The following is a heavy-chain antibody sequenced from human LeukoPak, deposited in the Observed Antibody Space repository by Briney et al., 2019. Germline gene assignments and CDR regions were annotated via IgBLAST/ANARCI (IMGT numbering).Heavy chain of an antibody. CDR1: GGSISSYY. Sequence: SETLSLTCTVSGGSISSYYWGWIRRPPGKGLEWIGYIHYTGNTDYNPSLTSRVTMSVDTSKNQFTLMLNSVTAADTAVYYCARGYGSGSYNNFNQWGQGLLVAVSS. V-gene: IGHV4-59*01. CDR2: IHYTGNT. CDR3: ARGYGSGSYNNFNQ. J-gene: IGHJ4*02. D-gene: IGHD3-10*01.